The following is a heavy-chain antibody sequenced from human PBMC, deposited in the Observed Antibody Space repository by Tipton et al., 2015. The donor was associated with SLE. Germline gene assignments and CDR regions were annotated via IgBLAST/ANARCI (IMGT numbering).Heavy chain of an antibody. CDR3: ARDQWDY. CDR1: GGSISDTYY. J-gene: IGHJ4*02. CDR2: IYYSGST. D-gene: IGHD6-19*01. V-gene: IGHV4-31*03. Sequence: TLSLTCSVSGGSISDTYYWSWIRQHPGKGLEWIGYIYYSGSTYYSPSLKSRLSMSVDTSKNHFSLKLSSVTAADTAVYYCARDQWDYWGQGILVTVSS.